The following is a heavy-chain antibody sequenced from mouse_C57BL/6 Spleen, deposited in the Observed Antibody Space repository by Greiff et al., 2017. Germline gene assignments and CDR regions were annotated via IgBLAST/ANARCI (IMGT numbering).Heavy chain of an antibody. V-gene: IGHV5-17*01. CDR2: ISSGSSTI. CDR1: GFTFSDYG. J-gene: IGHJ4*01. D-gene: IGHD2-1*01. Sequence: EVKLMESGGGLVKPGGSLKLSCAASGFTFSDYGMHWVRQAPEKGLEWVAYISSGSSTIYYADTVKGRFTISRDNAKNTLFLQRTSLRSEDTAMYYCARQGNYYAMDYWGQGTSVTVSS. CDR3: ARQGNYYAMDY.